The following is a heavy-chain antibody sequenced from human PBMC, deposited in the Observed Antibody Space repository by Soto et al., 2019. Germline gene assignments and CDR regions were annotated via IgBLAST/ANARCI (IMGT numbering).Heavy chain of an antibody. V-gene: IGHV3-43*01. J-gene: IGHJ6*02. D-gene: IGHD6-19*01. Sequence: EVQLVESGGVVVQPGGSLRLSCAASGFTFDDYTMHWVRQAPGKGLEWVSLISWDGGSTYYADSVKGRFTISRDNSKNSLYLQMNSLRTEDTALYYCAKDSRGWSNNYYGMDVWGQGTTVTVSS. CDR2: ISWDGGST. CDR1: GFTFDDYT. CDR3: AKDSRGWSNNYYGMDV.